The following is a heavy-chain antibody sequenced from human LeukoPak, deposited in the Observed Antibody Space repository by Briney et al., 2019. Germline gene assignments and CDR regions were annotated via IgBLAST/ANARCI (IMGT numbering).Heavy chain of an antibody. J-gene: IGHJ5*02. V-gene: IGHV4-59*01. D-gene: IGHD6-13*01. CDR2: IYYSGST. CDR1: GGSISSYY. CDR3: ARTIAAAGFDP. Sequence: PSETLSLTCTVSGGSISSYYWSWIRQPPGKGLEWIGYIYYSGSTNYNPSLKSRVTISVDTSKNQFSLKLGSVTAADTAVYYCARTIAAAGFDPWGQGTLVTVSS.